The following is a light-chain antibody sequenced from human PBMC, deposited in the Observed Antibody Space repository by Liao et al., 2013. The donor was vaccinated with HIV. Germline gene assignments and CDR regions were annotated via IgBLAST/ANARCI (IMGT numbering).Light chain of an antibody. V-gene: IGLV3-21*01. CDR1: NIGSKS. CDR2: YDS. J-gene: IGLJ1*01. Sequence: SYELTQPPSVSVAPGKTARITCGGNNIGSKSVHWYQQKPGQAPVLVIYYDSDRPSGIPERFSGSSSGNTATLTISTVEVGDEADYYCQLWDSSSDHPYVFGTGTQVTVL. CDR3: QLWDSSSDHPYV.